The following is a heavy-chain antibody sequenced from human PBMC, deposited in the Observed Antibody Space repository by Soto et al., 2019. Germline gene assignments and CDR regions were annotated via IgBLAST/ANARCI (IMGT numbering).Heavy chain of an antibody. Sequence: ASVKVSCKASGYTFTSYYMHWVRQAPGQGLEWMGIINPSGGSTSYAQKFQGRVTMTRDTSTSTVYMELSSLRSEDTAVYYCARVAPRGYSYGYYYYGMDVWGQGTTVTVSS. CDR1: GYTFTSYY. V-gene: IGHV1-46*01. CDR3: ARVAPRGYSYGYYYYGMDV. J-gene: IGHJ6*02. CDR2: INPSGGST. D-gene: IGHD5-18*01.